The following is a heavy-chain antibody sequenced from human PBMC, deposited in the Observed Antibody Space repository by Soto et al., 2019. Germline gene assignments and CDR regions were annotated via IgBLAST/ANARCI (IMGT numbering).Heavy chain of an antibody. CDR3: ARDPLDY. CDR2: ISGSSGTI. J-gene: IGHJ4*02. CDR1: GFTFVGFG. V-gene: IGHV3-48*01. Sequence: EVQLVESGGGLVQPGGSLRLSCAVSGFTFVGFGMNWVRQAPGKGLEWVSYISGSSGTIYYADSVKGRFTISRDNAKNSLYLQMNSLRAEDTAVYYCARDPLDYWGPGTLVTVSS.